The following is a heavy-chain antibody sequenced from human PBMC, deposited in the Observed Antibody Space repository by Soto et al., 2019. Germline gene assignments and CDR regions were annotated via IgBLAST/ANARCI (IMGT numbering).Heavy chain of an antibody. J-gene: IGHJ4*02. CDR1: GYTFTSYA. Sequence: ASVKVSCKASGYTFTSYAMHWVRQAPGQRLEWMGWINAGNGNTKYSQKFQGRVTITRDTSASTAYMELSSLRSEDTAVYYCARADGGHTSNLDYWGQGTLVTVSS. CDR3: ARADGGHTSNLDY. CDR2: INAGNGNT. V-gene: IGHV1-3*01. D-gene: IGHD2-21*01.